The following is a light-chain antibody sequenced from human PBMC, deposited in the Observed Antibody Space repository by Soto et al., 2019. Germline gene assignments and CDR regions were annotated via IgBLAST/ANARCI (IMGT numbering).Light chain of an antibody. J-gene: IGKJ2*01. Sequence: EIVLTQSPATLSLSPGERATLSCRASQSVSSVLAWYQQKPGQAPRLLIYDASNRATGIPARFSGTGSGTVFSLTISSLEPEDVAVYYCQQRSNWPGTFGQGTKLEIK. CDR2: DAS. CDR3: QQRSNWPGT. V-gene: IGKV3-11*01. CDR1: QSVSSV.